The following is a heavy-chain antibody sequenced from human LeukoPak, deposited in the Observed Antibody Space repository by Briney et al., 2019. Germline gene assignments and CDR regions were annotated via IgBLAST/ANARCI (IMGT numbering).Heavy chain of an antibody. D-gene: IGHD3-9*01. V-gene: IGHV3-11*01. J-gene: IGHJ6*02. CDR1: GFTFSDYY. Sequence: GGSLRLSCAASGFTFSDYYMSWIRQAPGKGLEWVSYISSSGSTIYYADSVKGRFTISRDNAKNSLYLQMNSLRAEDTAVYYCARNILTDPLLDYCGMDVWGQGTTVTVSS. CDR2: ISSSGSTI. CDR3: ARNILTDPLLDYCGMDV.